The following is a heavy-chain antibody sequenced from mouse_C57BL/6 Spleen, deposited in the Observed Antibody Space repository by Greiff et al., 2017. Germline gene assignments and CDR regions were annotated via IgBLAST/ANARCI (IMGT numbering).Heavy chain of an antibody. D-gene: IGHD1-1*01. CDR2: INPNNGCT. V-gene: IGHV1-18*01. Sequence: EVQLQQSGPELVKPGASVKIPCKASGYTFTDYNMDWVKQSHGKSLEWIGDINPNNGCTIYNQKFKGKATLTVDKSSSTAYMELRSLTSEDTAVYYCARNDYGSSYPWFAYWGQGTLVTVSA. CDR1: GYTFTDYN. CDR3: ARNDYGSSYPWFAY. J-gene: IGHJ3*01.